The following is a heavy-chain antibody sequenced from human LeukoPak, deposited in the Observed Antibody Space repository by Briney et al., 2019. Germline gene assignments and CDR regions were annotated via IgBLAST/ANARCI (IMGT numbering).Heavy chain of an antibody. CDR3: ARRGGRFDW. J-gene: IGHJ4*02. V-gene: IGHV4-34*01. D-gene: IGHD3-10*01. CDR1: GGSFSGYY. CDR2: INHSGST. Sequence: SETLSLTCAVYGGSFSGYYWSWIRQPPGKGLEWIGEINHSGSTNYNPSLKSRVTISVDTSKNQFSLKLSSVTAADTAFYYCARRGGRFDWWGQGTLVTVSS.